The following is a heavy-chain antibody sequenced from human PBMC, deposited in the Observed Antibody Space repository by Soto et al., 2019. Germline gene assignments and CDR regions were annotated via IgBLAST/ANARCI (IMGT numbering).Heavy chain of an antibody. Sequence: PSETLSLTCAVYGGSFSGYYWSWIRQPPGKGLEWIGEINHSGSTNYNPSLKSRVTISVDTSKNQFSLKLSSVTAADTAVYYCARRGYYYDSSGYGYYFDYWGQGTLVT. D-gene: IGHD3-22*01. CDR2: INHSGST. V-gene: IGHV4-34*01. CDR1: GGSFSGYY. CDR3: ARRGYYYDSSGYGYYFDY. J-gene: IGHJ4*02.